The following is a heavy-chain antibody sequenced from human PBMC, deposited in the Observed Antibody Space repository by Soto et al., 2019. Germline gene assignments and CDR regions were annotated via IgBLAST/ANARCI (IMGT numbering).Heavy chain of an antibody. CDR3: ASRPVMEVAQYGNWFDP. V-gene: IGHV1-69*13. D-gene: IGHD2-15*01. Sequence: SVKVSCKASGGTFSSYPINWVRQAPGQGLEWMGGIIPFFGTTHSAQKFQGRLTITADESTSTTYMELSSLRSEDTAVYYCASRPVMEVAQYGNWFDPWGQGTLVTV. CDR1: GGTFSSYP. J-gene: IGHJ5*02. CDR2: IIPFFGTT.